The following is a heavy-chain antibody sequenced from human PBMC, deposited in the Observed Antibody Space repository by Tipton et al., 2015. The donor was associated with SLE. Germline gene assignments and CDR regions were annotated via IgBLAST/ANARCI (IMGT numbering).Heavy chain of an antibody. Sequence: TLSLTCTISSGSISTYHWSWLRQPPGKGLEWIGYIHHSGSINYNPSLRSQVTMSMDTSKNQFSLKLSSVTAADTAVYYCASARRDCDSYYYYYDYMDVWGKGTTVTVSS. V-gene: IGHV4-59*12. D-gene: IGHD2-21*01. J-gene: IGHJ6*03. CDR2: IHHSGSI. CDR1: SGSISTYH. CDR3: ASARRDCDSYYYYYDYMDV.